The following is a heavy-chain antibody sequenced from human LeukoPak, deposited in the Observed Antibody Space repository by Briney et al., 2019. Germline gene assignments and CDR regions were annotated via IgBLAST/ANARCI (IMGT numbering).Heavy chain of an antibody. D-gene: IGHD6-6*01. CDR1: GVSISSGGYY. CDR3: ARVPLYSSSSRAFDI. Sequence: PSQTLSLTCTVSGVSISSGGYYWSWIRQPPGKGLEWIGYIYHSGSTYYNPSLKSRVTISVDRSKNQFSLKLSSVTAADTAVYYCARVPLYSSSSRAFDIWGQGTMVTVSS. J-gene: IGHJ3*02. V-gene: IGHV4-30-2*01. CDR2: IYHSGST.